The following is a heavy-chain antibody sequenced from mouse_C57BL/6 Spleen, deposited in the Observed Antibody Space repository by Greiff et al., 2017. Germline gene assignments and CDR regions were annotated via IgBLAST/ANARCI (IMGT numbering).Heavy chain of an antibody. D-gene: IGHD1-1*01. J-gene: IGHJ4*01. Sequence: VQLQQSGPELVQPGASVKISCKASGYSFTDYNMNWVKQSNGKSLEWIGVISPDYGTNNYNETFKGKGTLTVDQSSSTAYMQLNSLTSDDSAVYYCARYYRGVATRSFADWGQGTSVTVSS. CDR2: ISPDYGTN. V-gene: IGHV1-39*01. CDR3: ARYYRGVATRSFAD. CDR1: GYSFTDYN.